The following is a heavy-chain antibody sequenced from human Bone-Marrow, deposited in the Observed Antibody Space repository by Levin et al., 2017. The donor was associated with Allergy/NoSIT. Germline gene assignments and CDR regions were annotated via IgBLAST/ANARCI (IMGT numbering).Heavy chain of an antibody. CDR3: ARRGAAAAGTSGWFDP. CDR1: GDSIRTNY. CDR2: IYYTRSA. Sequence: GSLRLSCTVSGDSIRTNYWSWIRQPPGKGLEWIGYIYYTRSATYNPSLNSRVTISIDTSKNELSLRLKSVTATDTGIYYCARRGAAAAGTSGWFDPWGQGTLVTVSS. J-gene: IGHJ5*02. D-gene: IGHD6-13*01. V-gene: IGHV4-59*08.